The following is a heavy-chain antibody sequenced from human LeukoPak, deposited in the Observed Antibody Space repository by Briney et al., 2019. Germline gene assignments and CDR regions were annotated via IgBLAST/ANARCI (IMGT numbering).Heavy chain of an antibody. CDR1: GVSISSSNSY. D-gene: IGHD2-2*01. Sequence: SETLSLTCTVSGVSISSSNSYWGWIRQPPGKGLEWIGSVYYSGSTYYNPSLKSRVTISVDTSKNQFSLKLSSVTAADTAVYYCARGNLYCSSTSCPAGWFDPWGQGTLVTVSS. CDR2: VYYSGST. J-gene: IGHJ5*02. CDR3: ARGNLYCSSTSCPAGWFDP. V-gene: IGHV4-39*01.